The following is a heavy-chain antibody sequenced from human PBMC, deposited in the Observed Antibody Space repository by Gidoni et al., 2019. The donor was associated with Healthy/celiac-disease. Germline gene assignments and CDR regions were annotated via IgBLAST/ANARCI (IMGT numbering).Heavy chain of an antibody. Sequence: EVQLVESGGGLVQPGGSLRLSCSASGFTLSSYAMPWVRQAPGKGLEYVSAISSNGGSTYYADSVKGRFTISRDNSKNTLYLQMSSLRAEDTAVYYCVKGTLAGFNWFDPWGQGTLVTVSS. CDR2: ISSNGGST. D-gene: IGHD6-13*01. V-gene: IGHV3-64D*06. CDR1: GFTLSSYA. J-gene: IGHJ5*02. CDR3: VKGTLAGFNWFDP.